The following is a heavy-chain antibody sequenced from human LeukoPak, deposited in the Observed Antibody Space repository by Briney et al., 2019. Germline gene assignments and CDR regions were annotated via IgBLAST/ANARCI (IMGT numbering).Heavy chain of an antibody. CDR2: ISAYNGNT. CDR1: GYTFTSYG. V-gene: IGHV1-18*01. D-gene: IGHD2-2*01. J-gene: IGHJ3*02. CDR3: ASQICSSTSCYHAFDI. Sequence: ASVKVSCKASGYTFTSYGISWVRQAPGQGLEWMGWISAYNGNTNYAQKLQGRVTMTTDTSTSTAYMELWSLRSDDTAVYYCASQICSSTSCYHAFDIWGQGTMVTVSS.